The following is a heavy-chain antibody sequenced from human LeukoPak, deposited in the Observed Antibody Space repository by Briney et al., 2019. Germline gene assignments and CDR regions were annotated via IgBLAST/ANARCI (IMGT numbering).Heavy chain of an antibody. CDR3: AKDRRDYGDYGLGY. V-gene: IGHV3-30*02. CDR2: IRHHGMNE. Sequence: GGSLRLSCAASGFTFSSFGMRWVRQTPTKGLEWVAFIRHHGMNESYVDSVKGRFTISRDNSKHTLYLQMNSLRVEDTAVYYCAKDRRDYGDYGLGYWGQGTLVTVSP. D-gene: IGHD4-17*01. J-gene: IGHJ4*02. CDR1: GFTFSSFG.